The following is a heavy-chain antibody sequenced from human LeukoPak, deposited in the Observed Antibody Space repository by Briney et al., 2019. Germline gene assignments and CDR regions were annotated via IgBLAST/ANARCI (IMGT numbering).Heavy chain of an antibody. CDR2: ISAYNGNT. J-gene: IGHJ4*02. CDR3: AREEELVSRGSYDY. CDR1: GYTFTSYG. Sequence: GASVKVSCKASGYTFTSYGISWVRQAPGQGLEWMGWISAYNGNTNYAQKLQGRVTMTTDTSTSTAYMELRSLRSDDTAVYYCAREEELVSRGSYDYWGQGTPVTVSS. V-gene: IGHV1-18*01. D-gene: IGHD6-13*01.